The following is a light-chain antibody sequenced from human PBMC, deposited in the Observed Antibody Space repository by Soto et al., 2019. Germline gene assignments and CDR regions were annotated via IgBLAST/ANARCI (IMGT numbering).Light chain of an antibody. Sequence: DIQMTQSPSTLSASVGDRITITCRASQSIKHCLKWYQQKPGKAPKLLIYAASSLQSGVPSRFSGSGSGTDFTLTITSLQPEDFATYYCQQNYGTPPTFGQGTRLEIK. V-gene: IGKV1-39*01. CDR2: AAS. CDR3: QQNYGTPPT. J-gene: IGKJ5*01. CDR1: QSIKHC.